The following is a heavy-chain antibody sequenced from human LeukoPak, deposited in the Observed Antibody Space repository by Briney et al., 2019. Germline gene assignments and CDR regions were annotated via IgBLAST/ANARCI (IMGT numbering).Heavy chain of an antibody. V-gene: IGHV3-7*05. D-gene: IGHD2-2*01. CDR3: ARDQRYCSSSSCPWEPFDY. CDR2: IKQDGSEK. CDR1: GFTFSSYW. J-gene: IGHJ4*02. Sequence: GGSLRLSCAASGFTFSSYWMSWVRQAPGKGLEWVANIKQDGSEKYYVDSVKGRFTISRDNAKNSLYLQMNSLRAEGTAVYYCARDQRYCSSSSCPWEPFDYWGQGTLVTVSS.